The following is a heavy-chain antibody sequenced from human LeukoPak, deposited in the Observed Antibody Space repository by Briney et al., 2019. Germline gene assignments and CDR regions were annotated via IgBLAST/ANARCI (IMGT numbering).Heavy chain of an antibody. CDR3: ARSILPAAYDNWFDP. Sequence: SETLSLTCTVSGGSISSYYWSWIRQPPGKGLEWIGYIYYSGSTNYNPSLKSRVTISVDTSKNQFSLKLSSVTAADTAVYYCARSILPAAYDNWFDPWGQGTLVTVSS. D-gene: IGHD2-2*01. V-gene: IGHV4-59*08. CDR2: IYYSGST. J-gene: IGHJ5*02. CDR1: GGSISSYY.